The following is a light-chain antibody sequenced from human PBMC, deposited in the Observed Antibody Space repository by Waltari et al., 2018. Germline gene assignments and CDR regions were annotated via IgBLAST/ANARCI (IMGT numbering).Light chain of an antibody. CDR3: CSSVGRNIYWV. Sequence: QSALTQPRSVSGSPGQSVTISCTGTSSAVGANNFVSWYQHHPDKAPKLIISDINKKPSGVPEPFSCSKSGNTASLTISWLQAEDEADYYCCSSVGRNIYWVFGGGTKLTVL. CDR1: SSAVGANNF. J-gene: IGLJ3*02. V-gene: IGLV2-11*01. CDR2: DIN.